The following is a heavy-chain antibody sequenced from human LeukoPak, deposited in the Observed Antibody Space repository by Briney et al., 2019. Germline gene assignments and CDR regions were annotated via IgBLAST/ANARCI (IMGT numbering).Heavy chain of an antibody. D-gene: IGHD2-2*01. V-gene: IGHV3-20*04. CDR1: GFTVSSKY. Sequence: GGSLRLSCAASGFTVSSKYMSWVRQVPGKGLEWVSGINWSGGSTGYADPLRGRFTISRDNAKNSLYLQMDSLRAEDTALYYCARAPITSPFYFDSWGQGTLVTVSS. CDR3: ARAPITSPFYFDS. CDR2: INWSGGST. J-gene: IGHJ4*02.